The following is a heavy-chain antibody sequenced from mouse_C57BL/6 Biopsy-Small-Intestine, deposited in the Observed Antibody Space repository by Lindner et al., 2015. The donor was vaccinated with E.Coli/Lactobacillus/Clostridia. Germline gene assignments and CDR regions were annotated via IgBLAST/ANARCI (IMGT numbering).Heavy chain of an antibody. CDR1: GYTFTDYN. Sequence: VQLQESGPELVKPGASVKISCKASGYTFTDYNMDWVKQSHGKSLEWIGYIYTKNGGAGYNQKFKTKATLTADKSSSTAYMQLSSLTSEDSAVYYCARDWDYFDYWGQGTTLTVSS. D-gene: IGHD4-1*01. CDR3: ARDWDYFDY. V-gene: IGHV1S29*02. CDR2: IYTKNGGA. J-gene: IGHJ2*01.